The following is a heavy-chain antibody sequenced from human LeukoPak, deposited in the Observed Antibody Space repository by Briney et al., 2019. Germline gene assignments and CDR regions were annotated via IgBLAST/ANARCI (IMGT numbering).Heavy chain of an antibody. Sequence: AGGSLRLSCAASEFTFSDYYMSWIRQAPGKGLEWVSYISSSGSTIYYADSVKGRFTISRDNAKNSLYLQMNSLRAEDTAVYYCAREVRQRSDFDYWGQGTLVTVSS. CDR2: ISSSGSTI. V-gene: IGHV3-11*01. D-gene: IGHD1-1*01. J-gene: IGHJ4*02. CDR3: AREVRQRSDFDY. CDR1: EFTFSDYY.